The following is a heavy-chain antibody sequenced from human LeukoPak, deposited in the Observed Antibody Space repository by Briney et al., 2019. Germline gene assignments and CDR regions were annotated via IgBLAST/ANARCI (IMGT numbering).Heavy chain of an antibody. CDR2: ICPGDSDT. CDR3: ARRYCRGGSCYYGFDP. J-gene: IGHJ5*02. D-gene: IGHD2-15*01. CDR1: GYSFTSYW. Sequence: GESLKISCKGSGYSFTSYWIGWVRQMPGKGLEWMGIICPGDSDTRYSPSFQGQVTISADKYISTAYPQCSRLKASDTAMYYCARRYCRGGSCYYGFDPWGQGTLVTVSA. V-gene: IGHV5-51*01.